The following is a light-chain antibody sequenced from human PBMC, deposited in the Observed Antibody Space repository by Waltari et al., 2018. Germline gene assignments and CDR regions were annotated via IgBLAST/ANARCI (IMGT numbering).Light chain of an antibody. CDR1: QSLRSY. CDR2: DTS. CDR3: QHRSVWPLT. V-gene: IGKV3-11*01. Sequence: RASQSLRSYLAWYQQKPGQAPRLLIYDTSYRATGVPVRFSGSGSGTDYTLTISSLEPEDFAVYYCQHRSVWPLTFGGGTKVEMK. J-gene: IGKJ4*01.